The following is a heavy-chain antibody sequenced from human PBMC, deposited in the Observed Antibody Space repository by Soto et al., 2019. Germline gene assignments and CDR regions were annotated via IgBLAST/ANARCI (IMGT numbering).Heavy chain of an antibody. V-gene: IGHV3-23*04. CDR2: LSGGGDNT. CDR1: GFTFRSYA. CDR3: AKTTNWNYRHGMDV. J-gene: IGHJ6*02. D-gene: IGHD1-7*01. Sequence: EVQLVQSGGGLVQPGGSLRLSCAASGFTFRSYAMNWVRQVPGKGLEWVSALSGGGDNTYYADSVKGRFTISRDSSKNMVFLQMSSLRVEDSAVYYCAKTTNWNYRHGMDVWGQGTTVIVSS.